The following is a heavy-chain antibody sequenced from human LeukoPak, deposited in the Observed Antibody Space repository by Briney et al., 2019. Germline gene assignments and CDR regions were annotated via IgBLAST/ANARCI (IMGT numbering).Heavy chain of an antibody. V-gene: IGHV3-30*02. Sequence: PGGSLRLSCAASGFTFSSYAMYWVRQAPGKGLEWVALTHHDGTKYYSDSVKGRFTVSRDNSKNTAYLQMNSLRAEDTAVYYCAKDTNAFSCDHWGQGTLVTVSP. D-gene: IGHD2-2*01. CDR2: THHDGTK. J-gene: IGHJ4*02. CDR1: GFTFSSYA. CDR3: AKDTNAFSCDH.